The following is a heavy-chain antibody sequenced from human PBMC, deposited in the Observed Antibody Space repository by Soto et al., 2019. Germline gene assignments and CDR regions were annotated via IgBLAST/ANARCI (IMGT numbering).Heavy chain of an antibody. CDR3: ARGRNTMVRGVITKYFDY. CDR1: GGSFSGYY. J-gene: IGHJ4*02. Sequence: QVQLQQWGAGLLKPSETLSLTCAVYGGSFSGYYWSWIRKPPGKGLEWIGEINHSGSTNNNPSLQSRVTISVETSKTPFSLRLSSVTAAATAVYYCARGRNTMVRGVITKYFDYWGQGTLVAVSS. V-gene: IGHV4-34*01. CDR2: INHSGST. D-gene: IGHD3-10*01.